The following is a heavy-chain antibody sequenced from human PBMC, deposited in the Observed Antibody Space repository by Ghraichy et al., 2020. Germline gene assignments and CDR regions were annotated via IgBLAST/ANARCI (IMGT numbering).Heavy chain of an antibody. CDR2: ITISSDYR. Sequence: GESLNISCAASKFTLSDNNMSWIRQAPGKGLEWVSYITISSDYRIYADSVKGRFTISRDNAKNSLYLQMNSLRVEDTAVYYCARDWGSLRYSDNDDAFDIWGRGTMVTVSS. D-gene: IGHD4-17*01. J-gene: IGHJ3*02. CDR1: KFTLSDNN. CDR3: ARDWGSLRYSDNDDAFDI. V-gene: IGHV3-11*05.